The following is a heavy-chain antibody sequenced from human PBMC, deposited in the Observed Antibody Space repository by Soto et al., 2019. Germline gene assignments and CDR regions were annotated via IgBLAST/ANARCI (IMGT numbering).Heavy chain of an antibody. CDR1: GFTFGSCW. CDR3: ARRGYSYGFGWYGDYYYYGMDV. J-gene: IGHJ6*02. CDR2: INRDGSTT. Sequence: GGSLRLSCAASGFTFGSCWMNWVRQAPGEGLVWVARINRDGSTTTYADSVKGRFTISRDNSKNTLYLQMNSLRAEDTAVYYCARRGYSYGFGWYGDYYYYGMDVWGQGTTVTVSS. D-gene: IGHD5-18*01. V-gene: IGHV3-74*03.